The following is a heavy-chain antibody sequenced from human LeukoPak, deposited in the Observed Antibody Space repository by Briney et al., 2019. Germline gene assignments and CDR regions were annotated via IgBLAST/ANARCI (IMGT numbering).Heavy chain of an antibody. V-gene: IGHV3-43D*03. CDR1: GFTFDDYA. CDR2: ISWDGGST. CDR3: AKEHSSGRFDY. J-gene: IGHJ4*02. D-gene: IGHD6-19*01. Sequence: GGSLRLSCAASGFTFDDYAMHWVRQAPGMGLEWVSLISWDGGSTYCADSVKGRFTISRDNSKNSLYLQMNSLRAEDTALYYCAKEHSSGRFDYWGQGTLVTVSS.